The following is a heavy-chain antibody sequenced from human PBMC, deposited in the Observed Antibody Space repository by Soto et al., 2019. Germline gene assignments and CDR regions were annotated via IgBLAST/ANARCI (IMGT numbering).Heavy chain of an antibody. CDR2: ISGSGGST. CDR3: AKVWDGYNSYYFDY. Sequence: GGSLRLSCAASGFTFSSYAMSWVRQAPGKGLEWVSAISGSGGSTYYADSVNGRFTISRDNSKNTLYLQMNSLRAEDTAVYYCAKVWDGYNSYYFDYWGQGTLVTVSS. J-gene: IGHJ4*02. CDR1: GFTFSSYA. V-gene: IGHV3-23*01. D-gene: IGHD5-12*01.